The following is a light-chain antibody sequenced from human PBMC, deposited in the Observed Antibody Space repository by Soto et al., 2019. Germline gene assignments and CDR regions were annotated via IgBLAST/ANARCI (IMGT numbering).Light chain of an antibody. CDR1: QGIRTS. Sequence: DIQMTQSPSSLSASVGARVSITCQASQGIRTSLSWFQQKPGRAPKLLIYGASNLETGVPSRFRGSGSGRDFTFTISSLQPEDIATYYCQQYDNLPPFTFGPGTKVEIK. CDR3: QQYDNLPPFT. V-gene: IGKV1-33*01. CDR2: GAS. J-gene: IGKJ3*01.